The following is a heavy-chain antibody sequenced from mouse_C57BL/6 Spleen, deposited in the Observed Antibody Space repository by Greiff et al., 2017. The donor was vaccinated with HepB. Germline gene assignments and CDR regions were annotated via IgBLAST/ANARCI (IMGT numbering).Heavy chain of an antibody. V-gene: IGHV1-42*01. D-gene: IGHD2-10*02. CDR3: ARGGVWNWYFDV. CDR2: INPSTGGT. Sequence: EVQVVESGPELVKPGASVKISCKASGYSFTGYYMNWVKQSPEKSLEWIGEINPSTGGTTYNQKFKAKATLTVDKSSSTAYMQLKSLTSEDSAVYYCARGGVWNWYFDVWGTGTTVTVSS. CDR1: GYSFTGYY. J-gene: IGHJ1*03.